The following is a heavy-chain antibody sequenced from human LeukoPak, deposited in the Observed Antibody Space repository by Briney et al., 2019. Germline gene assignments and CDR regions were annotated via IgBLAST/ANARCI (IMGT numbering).Heavy chain of an antibody. D-gene: IGHD2-2*02. J-gene: IGHJ4*02. V-gene: IGHV1-18*01. CDR2: ISAYNGNT. CDR3: ASCSSTSCYTSSFDY. Sequence: GASVKVSCKASGYTFTSYGISWVRQAPGQGLEWMGWISAYNGNTNYAQKLQGRVTMTTDTSTSTAYMELRSLRSDDTAVYYCASCSSTSCYTSSFDYWGQGTLVTVSS. CDR1: GYTFTSYG.